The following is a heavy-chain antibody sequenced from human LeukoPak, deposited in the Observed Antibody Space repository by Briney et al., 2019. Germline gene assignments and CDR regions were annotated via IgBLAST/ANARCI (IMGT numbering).Heavy chain of an antibody. CDR1: GYSFTSYW. V-gene: IGHV5-51*01. CDR2: IYPGDSDT. J-gene: IGHJ4*02. CDR3: ARQSRDGSKTRGYYFDY. D-gene: IGHD3-10*01. Sequence: GESLKISCKGSGYSFTSYWIGWVRQMPGKGLEWMGIIYPGDSDTRYSPSFQGQVTISADKSIGTAYLQWSSLKASDTAMYYCARQSRDGSKTRGYYFDYWGQGTLVTVSS.